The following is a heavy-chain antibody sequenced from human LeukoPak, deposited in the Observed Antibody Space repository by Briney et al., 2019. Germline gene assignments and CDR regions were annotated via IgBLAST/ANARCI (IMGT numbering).Heavy chain of an antibody. CDR2: IRSDGSDA. CDR1: GFSFSETW. CDR3: AKGPLLWD. D-gene: IGHD2/OR15-2a*01. J-gene: IGHJ4*02. V-gene: IGHV3-74*01. Sequence: GGSLRLSCAASGFSFSETWMHWVRQVPGKGLVWVSRIRSDGSDARYAESVKGRFTISRDNSKNTLYLQMNSLRAEDTAVYYCAKGPLLWDWGQGTLVTVSS.